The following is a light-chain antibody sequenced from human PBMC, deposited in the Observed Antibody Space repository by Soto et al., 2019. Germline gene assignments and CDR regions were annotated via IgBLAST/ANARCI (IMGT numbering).Light chain of an antibody. V-gene: IGKV3-15*01. CDR2: DAS. J-gene: IGKJ3*01. CDR3: QQYNKWPLT. CDR1: QSVSNN. Sequence: EIVMTQSPATLSVSPGERATLSCRASQSVSNNLVWYQQKPGQAPRLLIYDASTRAAGIPARFSGSGSGTEFPLTISSLQTEDSAVYFCQQYNKWPLTFGPGTKVDI.